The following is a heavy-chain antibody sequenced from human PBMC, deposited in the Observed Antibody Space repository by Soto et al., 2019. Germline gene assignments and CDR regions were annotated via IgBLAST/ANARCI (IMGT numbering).Heavy chain of an antibody. D-gene: IGHD1-26*01. Sequence: ASVKVSCKASGYTFTGYYMHWVRQAPGQGLEWMGWINPNSGGTNYAQKFQGRVTMTRDTSISTAYMELSRLRSDDTAVYYCARGSELRRGYWFDPSGQGPLVTVYS. CDR1: GYTFTGYY. CDR2: INPNSGGT. V-gene: IGHV1-2*02. J-gene: IGHJ5*02. CDR3: ARGSELRRGYWFDP.